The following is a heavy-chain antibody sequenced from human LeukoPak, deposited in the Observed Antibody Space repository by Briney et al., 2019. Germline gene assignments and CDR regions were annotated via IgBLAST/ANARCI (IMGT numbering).Heavy chain of an antibody. CDR1: GGTFSSYA. D-gene: IGHD3-22*01. CDR2: IIPIFGTA. V-gene: IGHV1-69*06. Sequence: SVKVSCKASGGTFSSYAISWVRQAPGQGLEWMGGIIPIFGTANYAQKFQGRVTITADKSTSTAYMELSSLRSEDTAVYYCASSPYYYDRSSSSWGQGTLVTVSS. J-gene: IGHJ5*02. CDR3: ASSPYYYDRSSSS.